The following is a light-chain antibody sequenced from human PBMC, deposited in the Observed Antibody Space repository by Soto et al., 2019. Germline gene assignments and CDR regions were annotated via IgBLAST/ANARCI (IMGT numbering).Light chain of an antibody. CDR2: GVS. CDR3: QQRSKWPLT. CDR1: QSVTSN. J-gene: IGKJ4*01. V-gene: IGKV3-11*01. Sequence: IVLTHSSATLSFSPGERATLSFRASQSVTSNALAWYQQKPGQAPRLLIYGVSSRATGIPDRFSGSGSGTDFTLTISSLEPEDFAVYYCQQRSKWPLTFGGGTKVDIK.